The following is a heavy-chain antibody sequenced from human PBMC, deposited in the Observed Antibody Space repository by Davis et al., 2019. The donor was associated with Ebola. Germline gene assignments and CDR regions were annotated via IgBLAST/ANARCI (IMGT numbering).Heavy chain of an antibody. CDR2: ITPNTGDT. Sequence: AASVKVSCKASGFTFTVYYIHWVRQAPGRGLEWMGRITPNTGDTNYAQKFQGRVTMTTDTSTGTAYMELRSLRSDDTAVYYCATSPFSESSPVVVYWGQGTLVTVSP. J-gene: IGHJ4*02. CDR1: GFTFTVYY. V-gene: IGHV1-2*06. CDR3: ATSPFSESSPVVVY. D-gene: IGHD2-15*01.